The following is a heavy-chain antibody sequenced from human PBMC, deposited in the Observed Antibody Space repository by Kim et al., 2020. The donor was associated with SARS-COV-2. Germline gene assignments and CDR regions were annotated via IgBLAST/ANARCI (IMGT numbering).Heavy chain of an antibody. D-gene: IGHD3-3*01. J-gene: IGHJ3*02. V-gene: IGHV4-59*01. Sequence: NYNPSLKSRVTISVDTSKNQFSLKLSSVTAADTAVYYCAGSGLGIDAFDIWGQGTMVTVSS. CDR3: AGSGLGIDAFDI.